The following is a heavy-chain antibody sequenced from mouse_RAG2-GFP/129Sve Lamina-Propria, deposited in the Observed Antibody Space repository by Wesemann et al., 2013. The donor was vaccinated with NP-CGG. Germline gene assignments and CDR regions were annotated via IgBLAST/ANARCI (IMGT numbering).Heavy chain of an antibody. V-gene: IGHV3-6*01. CDR1: GYSITSGYY. D-gene: IGHD4-1*01. CDR3: ASPGTGFAY. CDR2: ISYDGSN. Sequence: DVQLQESGPGLVKPSQSLSLTCSVTGYSITSGYYWNWIRQFPGNKLEWMGYISYDGSNNYNPSLKNRISITRDTSKNQFFLKLNSVTTEDTATYYCASPGTGFAYWGQGTLVTVSA. J-gene: IGHJ3*01.